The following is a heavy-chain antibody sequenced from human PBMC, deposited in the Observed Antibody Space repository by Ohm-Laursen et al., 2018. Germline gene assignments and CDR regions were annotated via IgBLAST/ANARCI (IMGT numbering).Heavy chain of an antibody. V-gene: IGHV3-23*01. CDR1: GFTFSGYA. Sequence: GSLRLPCTASGFTFSGYAMSWVRQAPGKGPEWVSVVTGSGRTTYYRDSVKGRFTISRDNAKNSLYLQMNSLRAEDTAVYYCAREAQQLAHFDYWGQGTLVTVSS. CDR2: VTGSGRTT. D-gene: IGHD6-13*01. J-gene: IGHJ4*02. CDR3: AREAQQLAHFDY.